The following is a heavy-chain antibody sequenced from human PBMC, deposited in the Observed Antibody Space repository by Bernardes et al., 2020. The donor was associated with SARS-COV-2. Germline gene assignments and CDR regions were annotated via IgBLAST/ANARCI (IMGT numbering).Heavy chain of an antibody. CDR2: VYSNGHT. CDR1: GGSINTNTYA. V-gene: IGHV4-61*02. D-gene: IGHD2-2*01. Sequence: SETLSLTCTVSGGSINTNTYAWSWIRQPAGKGLEWIGRVYSNGHTNYNPSLQSRVTISIDTSNNQVSLSLTSVTAADAAVYFCARATTSWPPYHFDYWGQGTLITVSS. CDR3: ARATTSWPPYHFDY. J-gene: IGHJ4*02.